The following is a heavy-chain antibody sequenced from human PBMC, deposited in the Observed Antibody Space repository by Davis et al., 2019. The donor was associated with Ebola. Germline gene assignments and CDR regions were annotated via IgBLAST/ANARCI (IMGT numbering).Heavy chain of an antibody. V-gene: IGHV3-48*02. CDR3: ARLFGVIPVFDY. CDR2: ISSSSTTT. D-gene: IGHD3-3*01. J-gene: IGHJ4*02. Sequence: GGSLRLSCAASGFTFTTYSMNWVRQAPGKGPEWVSYISSSSTTTYSADSVKGRFTVSRDNAKNSLYLEMNSLRDEDTAVYYCARLFGVIPVFDYWGQGTLVTVSS. CDR1: GFTFTTYS.